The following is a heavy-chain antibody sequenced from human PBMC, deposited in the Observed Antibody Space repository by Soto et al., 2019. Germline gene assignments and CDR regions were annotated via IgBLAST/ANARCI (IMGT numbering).Heavy chain of an antibody. CDR1: GASFSRNNLY. CDR3: ARDLPITGTTWGVVGMDV. V-gene: IGHV4-30-4*01. D-gene: IGHD1-7*01. J-gene: IGHJ6*02. CDR2: IYYSGST. Sequence: KPSETLSLTCTVSGASFSRNNLYWGWIRQPPGKGLEWIGYIYYSGSTYYNPSLKSRVTISVDTSKNQFSLKLSSVTAADTAVYYCARDLPITGTTWGVVGMDVWGQGTTVTVSS.